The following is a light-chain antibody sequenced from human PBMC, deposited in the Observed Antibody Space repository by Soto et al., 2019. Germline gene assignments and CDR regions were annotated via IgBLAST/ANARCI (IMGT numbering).Light chain of an antibody. CDR3: HQYYSYPRT. V-gene: IGKV1-8*01. CDR2: AAS. J-gene: IGKJ1*01. Sequence: AIRMTQSPSSFSASTGDRVTITCRASQGISSYLAWYQQKPGKAPKLLIYAASTLQSGVPSRFSGSGSGTDFTLTISCLQSEDFATYYCHQYYSYPRTFGQGTRWIS. CDR1: QGISSY.